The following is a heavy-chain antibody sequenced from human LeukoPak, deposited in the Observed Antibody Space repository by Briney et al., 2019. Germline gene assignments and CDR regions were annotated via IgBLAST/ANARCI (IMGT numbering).Heavy chain of an antibody. CDR1: GGSISSSNW. CDR3: ARSGGYSYGYQAFDI. V-gene: IGHV4-4*02. D-gene: IGHD5-18*01. Sequence: SETLSLTCAVSGGSISSSNWWSWVRQPPGKGLEWIGEIYHSGSTNYNPSLKSRVTISVDKSKNQFSLKLSSVTAADTAVYYCARSGGYSYGYQAFDIWGQGTMVTVSS. CDR2: IYHSGST. J-gene: IGHJ3*02.